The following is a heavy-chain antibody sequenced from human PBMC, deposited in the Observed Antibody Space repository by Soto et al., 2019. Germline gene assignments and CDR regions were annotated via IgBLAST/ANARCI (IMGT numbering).Heavy chain of an antibody. CDR1: GFSFSDHY. CDR2: TRNKAKSYST. V-gene: IGHV3-72*01. CDR3: VRVRDYYDSRGYSTEAFEI. Sequence: EVQLVESGGGLVQPGGSLRLSCVVSGFSFSDHYMDWVRQAPEKRLEWVGRTRNKAKSYSTAYAASVKGRFTISRDDSRNSVYLQTASLRTEDTAVYYCVRVRDYYDSRGYSTEAFEIWGQGSMVTVSS. D-gene: IGHD3-22*01. J-gene: IGHJ3*02.